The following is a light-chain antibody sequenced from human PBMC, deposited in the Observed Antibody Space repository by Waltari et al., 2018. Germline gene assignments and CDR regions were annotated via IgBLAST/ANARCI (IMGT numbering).Light chain of an antibody. CDR1: QDITFR. Sequence: IQMTQSPSSLSASLGDRVTITCQASQDITFRLNWYQQRPGKAPKLLIYDATNLERGVPSRFSGSGSGTDFSLTIANVLPEDIATYYCLQYDHFPMAFGQGTRLDNK. CDR3: LQYDHFPMA. CDR2: DAT. V-gene: IGKV1-33*01. J-gene: IGKJ5*01.